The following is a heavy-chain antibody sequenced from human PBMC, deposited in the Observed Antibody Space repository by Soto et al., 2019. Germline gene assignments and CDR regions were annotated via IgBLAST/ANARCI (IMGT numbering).Heavy chain of an antibody. J-gene: IGHJ4*02. CDR1: GGSFSGYY. Sequence: PSETLSLTCAVYGGSFSGYYWSWIRQSPGKCLEWIREINRSGGTNQSPSLKSRVTISVDTSKNQFSLKLKSVTAADTAVYYCARGINMMVGLQEDAPDNYCLDSWGQGTLVTVSS. CDR2: INRSGGT. V-gene: IGHV4-34*01. CDR3: ARGINMMVGLQEDAPDNYCLDS. D-gene: IGHD3-22*01.